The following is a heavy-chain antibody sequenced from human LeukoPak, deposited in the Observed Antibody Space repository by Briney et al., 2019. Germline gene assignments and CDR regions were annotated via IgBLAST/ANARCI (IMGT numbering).Heavy chain of an antibody. CDR3: ARDGWNGDYVRWFDP. CDR1: GYTFTSYG. CDR2: ISAYNGNT. J-gene: IGHJ5*02. Sequence: ASVKVSCKASGYTFTSYGISWVGQAPGQGVEGMGWISAYNGNTNYAQKLQGRVTMTTDTSTSTAYMELRSLRSDDTAVYYCARDGWNGDYVRWFDPWGQGTLVTVSS. D-gene: IGHD4-17*01. V-gene: IGHV1-18*01.